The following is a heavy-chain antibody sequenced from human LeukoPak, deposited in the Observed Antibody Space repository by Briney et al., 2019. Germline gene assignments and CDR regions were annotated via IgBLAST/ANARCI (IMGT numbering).Heavy chain of an antibody. CDR3: ANEIRPNDY. CDR1: AFAFSNHA. J-gene: IGHJ4*02. V-gene: IGHV3-23*01. D-gene: IGHD4-17*01. Sequence: PGGSLRLSWTASAFAFSNHAMSWVRQAPGKGLEWVSSISISGGTTYYADSVKGRFTISRENSKSTLYLQMNNLRADDTAVYYCANEIRPNDYWGQGTLVTVSS. CDR2: ISISGGTT.